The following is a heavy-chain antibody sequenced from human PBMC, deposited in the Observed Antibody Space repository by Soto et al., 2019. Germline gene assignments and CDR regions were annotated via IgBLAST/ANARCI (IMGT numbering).Heavy chain of an antibody. CDR3: ARLRIATNNYKWFDP. V-gene: IGHV4-31*03. Sequence: PAETLSLTCSVSGASLSSGNYYWGCMRQGPGKGLEWIGHIYVTGAVDYNPSLRDRITISQDTSERQFSLNLRLVTAADTAVYYCARLRIATNNYKWFDPWGQGTLVTVSS. CDR1: GASLSSGNYY. J-gene: IGHJ5*02. CDR2: IYVTGAV. D-gene: IGHD2-21*01.